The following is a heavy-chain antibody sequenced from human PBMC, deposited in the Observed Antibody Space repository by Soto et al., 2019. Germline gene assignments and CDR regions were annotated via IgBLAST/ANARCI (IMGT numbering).Heavy chain of an antibody. CDR2: IYYSGST. Sequence: SETLSLSCTVSGGSISSYYWSWIRQPPGKGLEWIGYIYYSGSTYYNPSLKSRVTISVDTSKNQFSLKLSSVTAADTAVYYCARGRTPVVPAAMALRPWVIDVSGQRTTDTGSS. D-gene: IGHD2-2*01. V-gene: IGHV4-59*12. CDR1: GGSISSYY. J-gene: IGHJ6*02. CDR3: ARGRTPVVPAAMALRPWVIDV.